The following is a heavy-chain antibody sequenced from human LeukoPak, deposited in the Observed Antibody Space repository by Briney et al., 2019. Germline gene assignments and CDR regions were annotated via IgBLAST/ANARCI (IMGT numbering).Heavy chain of an antibody. J-gene: IGHJ3*02. V-gene: IGHV5-10-1*01. D-gene: IGHD5-12*01. CDR2: IDPSDSYT. CDR1: GYSSTSYR. CDR3: AREGIVATMEALDI. Sequence: GEALRISGKGSGYSSTSYRISGARHMPGKGLEWMGKIDPSDSYTNYRPSFHGHVTISADKSISTAYLQWSSLQASHTAMYYCAREGIVATMEALDIWGQGTMVTVSS.